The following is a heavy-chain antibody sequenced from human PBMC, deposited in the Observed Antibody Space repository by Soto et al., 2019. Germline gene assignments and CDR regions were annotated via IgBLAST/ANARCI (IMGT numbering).Heavy chain of an antibody. J-gene: IGHJ4*02. V-gene: IGHV3-23*01. Sequence: GGSLRLSCAASGSTVRTYAMTWVRQAPGKGLEWVSTISANGAATYYADSVRGRFTISGDNSKDTLYLQMDGLRADDTAVYYCAKDPRLELRGVDSWGQGALVTVSS. D-gene: IGHD1-7*01. CDR3: AKDPRLELRGVDS. CDR2: ISANGAAT. CDR1: GSTVRTYA.